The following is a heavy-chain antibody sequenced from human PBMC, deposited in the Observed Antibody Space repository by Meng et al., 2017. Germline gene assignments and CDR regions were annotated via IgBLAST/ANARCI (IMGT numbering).Heavy chain of an antibody. Sequence: SETLSLTSAVYGGSFSGYYWSWIRQPPGKGLESIGEINHSRSTNYNPSLKSRVTISVDTSKNQFSLKLSSVTAADTAVYYCARGGQQWLGPQYFQHWGQGTLVTVSS. D-gene: IGHD6-19*01. CDR3: ARGGQQWLGPQYFQH. V-gene: IGHV4-34*01. J-gene: IGHJ1*01. CDR2: INHSRST. CDR1: GGSFSGYY.